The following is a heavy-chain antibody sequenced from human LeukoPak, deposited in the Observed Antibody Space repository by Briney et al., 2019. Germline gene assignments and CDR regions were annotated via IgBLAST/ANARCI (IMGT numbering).Heavy chain of an antibody. J-gene: IGHJ5*02. Sequence: GGSLRLSCAASGFTFSSYWMHWVRQAPGEGLVWVSRINSDGSSTSYADSVKGRFTISRDNTKNTLYLQMNSLRAEDTAVYYCAREPYDFWSGYRFDPWGQGTLVTVSS. CDR3: AREPYDFWSGYRFDP. CDR2: INSDGSST. V-gene: IGHV3-74*01. D-gene: IGHD3-3*01. CDR1: GFTFSSYW.